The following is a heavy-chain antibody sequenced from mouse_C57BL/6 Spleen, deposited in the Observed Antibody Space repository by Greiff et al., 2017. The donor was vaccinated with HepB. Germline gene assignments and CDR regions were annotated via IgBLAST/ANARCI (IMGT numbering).Heavy chain of an antibody. CDR3: ARSDYYGSSPYFDY. CDR2: VYPYNGGT. V-gene: IGHV1-36*01. D-gene: IGHD1-1*01. CDR1: GFTFTDYY. Sequence: DVQLQESGPVLVKPGPSVKISCKASGFTFTDYYMHWVKQSHGKSLEWIGLVYPYNGGTSYNQKFKGKATLTVDTSSSTAYMELNSLTSEDSAVYYCARSDYYGSSPYFDYWGQGTTLTVSS. J-gene: IGHJ2*01.